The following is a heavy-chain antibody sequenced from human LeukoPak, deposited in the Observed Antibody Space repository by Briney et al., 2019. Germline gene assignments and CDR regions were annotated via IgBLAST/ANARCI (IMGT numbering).Heavy chain of an antibody. Sequence: ASVKVSCKASGGTFSSYAISWVRQAPGQELEWMGRIIPILGIANYAQKFQGRVTITADKSTSTAYMELSSLRSEDTAVYYYARVERSQKGIDDYWGQGTLVTVSS. D-gene: IGHD6-13*01. CDR3: ARVERSQKGIDDY. J-gene: IGHJ4*02. CDR1: GGTFSSYA. V-gene: IGHV1-69*04. CDR2: IIPILGIA.